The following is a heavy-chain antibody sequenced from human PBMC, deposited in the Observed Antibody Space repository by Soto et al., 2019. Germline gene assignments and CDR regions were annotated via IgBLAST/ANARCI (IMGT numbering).Heavy chain of an antibody. D-gene: IGHD5-18*01. V-gene: IGHV1-18*01. CDR2: ISAYNGNT. Sequence: QVQLVQSGAEVKKPGASVKVSCKASGYTLTSYGISWVRQAPGQGLEWMGWISAYNGNTNYAQKLQGRVTMTTDTSTSTAYMELRSLRSDDTAVYYCARDHPGIQLWAGGFDYWGQGTLVTVSS. J-gene: IGHJ4*02. CDR1: GYTLTSYG. CDR3: ARDHPGIQLWAGGFDY.